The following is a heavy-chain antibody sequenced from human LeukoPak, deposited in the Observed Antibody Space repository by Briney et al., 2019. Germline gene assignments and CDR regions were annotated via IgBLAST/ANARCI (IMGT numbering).Heavy chain of an antibody. CDR3: ARLRGYSYGPPDY. V-gene: IGHV3-53*01. CDR2: IYSCGST. J-gene: IGHJ4*02. CDR1: GFTVSSNY. D-gene: IGHD5-18*01. Sequence: GGSLRLSCAASGFTVSSNYMSWVRQAPGKGLEWVSVIYSCGSTFYADSVKGRFTISRENSKNTLYLQTNSLGAEDTSMYYCARLRGYSYGPPDYWGQGTLVTVSS.